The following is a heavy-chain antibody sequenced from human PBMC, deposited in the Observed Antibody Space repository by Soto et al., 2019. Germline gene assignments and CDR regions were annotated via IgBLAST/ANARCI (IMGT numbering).Heavy chain of an antibody. V-gene: IGHV1-46*01. CDR3: ARGKGATTYRYGMDV. CDR1: GYTFTSYY. D-gene: IGHD1-26*01. J-gene: IGHJ6*02. CDR2: INPSGGST. Sequence: ASVKVSCKASGYTFTSYYMHWVRQAPGQGLEWMGIINPSGGSTSYAQKFQGRVTMTRDTSTSTVYMELSSLRSEDTAVYYCARGKGATTYRYGMDVWGQGTPVTVYS.